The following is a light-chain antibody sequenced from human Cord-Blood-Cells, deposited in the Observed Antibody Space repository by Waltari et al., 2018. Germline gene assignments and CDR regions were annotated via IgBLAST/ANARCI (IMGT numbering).Light chain of an antibody. CDR1: SSDVGGYNY. CDR3: SSYTSSSTWV. Sequence: QSALTQPASVSGSPGQSLTISCTGTSSDVGGYNYVSWYQQHPGKAPKLMIYEVSNRPSGVSNRFYGSKSGNTASLTISGLQAEDEADYYCSSYTSSSTWVFGGGTKLTVL. V-gene: IGLV2-14*01. CDR2: EVS. J-gene: IGLJ3*02.